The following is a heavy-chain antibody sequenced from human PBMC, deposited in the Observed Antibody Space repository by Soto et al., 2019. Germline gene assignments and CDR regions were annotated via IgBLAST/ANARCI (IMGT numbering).Heavy chain of an antibody. D-gene: IGHD6-13*01. V-gene: IGHV1-3*04. CDR1: GYTFTNYA. CDR2: INTGNGNT. J-gene: IGHJ5*02. Sequence: ASVKVSCKASGYTFTNYAIHWVRQAPGQRLEWMGWINTGNGNTKNSQKFQGRVTITRDTSASTAYMELSSLRPEDTAVYYCARQESAAAGRANWFDPWGQGTLVTVSS. CDR3: ARQESAAAGRANWFDP.